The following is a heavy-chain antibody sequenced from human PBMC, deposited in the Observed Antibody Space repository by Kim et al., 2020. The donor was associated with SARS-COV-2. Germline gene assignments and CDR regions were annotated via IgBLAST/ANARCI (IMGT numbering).Heavy chain of an antibody. V-gene: IGHV3-15*01. CDR3: TTSIGDRDSSVDAFDI. CDR2: IKSKTDGGTT. CDR1: GFTFSNAW. D-gene: IGHD3-22*01. Sequence: GGSLRLSCAASGFTFSNAWMSWVRQAPGKGLEWVGRIKSKTDGGTTDYAAPVKGRFTISRDDSKNTLYLQMNSLKTEDTAVYYCTTSIGDRDSSVDAFDIWGQGTMVTVSS. J-gene: IGHJ3*02.